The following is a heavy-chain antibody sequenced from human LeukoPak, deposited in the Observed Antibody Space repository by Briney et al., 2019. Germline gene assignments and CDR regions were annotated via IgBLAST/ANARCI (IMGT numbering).Heavy chain of an antibody. CDR2: INPNTGGT. CDR1: GNTFTDYY. V-gene: IGHV1-2*02. D-gene: IGHD4-17*01. J-gene: IGHJ4*02. Sequence: ASVNVSCKASGNTFTDYYLHWVRQAPGQGLEWMGWINPNTGGTNYAQKFQGRVTMTRDTSINTAYMELSRLRSDDTAVYYCAREDDGDYDRYYFDYWGQGTLVTVSS. CDR3: AREDDGDYDRYYFDY.